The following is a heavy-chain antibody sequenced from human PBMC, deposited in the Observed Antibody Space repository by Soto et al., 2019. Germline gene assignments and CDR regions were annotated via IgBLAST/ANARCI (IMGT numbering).Heavy chain of an antibody. CDR1: GGTLSSYP. CDR3: AREREVGAEYFQH. J-gene: IGHJ1*01. Sequence: SVKVSCKASGGTLSSYPISWVRQAPVQELEWMGVIILIFSTANYAQKIQGRVTIIADESTSTAYMELSSLRSEDTAVYYCAREREVGAEYFQHWGQGTLVTVSS. D-gene: IGHD1-26*01. V-gene: IGHV1-69*13. CDR2: IILIFSTA.